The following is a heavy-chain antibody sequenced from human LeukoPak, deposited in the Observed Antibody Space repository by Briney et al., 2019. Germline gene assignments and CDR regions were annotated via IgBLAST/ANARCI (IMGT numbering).Heavy chain of an antibody. Sequence: PSETLSLTCTVSGDSISGSGYHWGWIRQPPGKGPDWVGNIHYSGSTYYNPSHKSRVTISVDTSKNQISLKLNSVTAADTAVYYCARDRDSSSSLHGYWGQGTLVTVSS. CDR3: ARDRDSSSSLHGY. CDR1: GDSISGSGYH. J-gene: IGHJ4*02. V-gene: IGHV4-39*07. CDR2: IHYSGST. D-gene: IGHD6-13*01.